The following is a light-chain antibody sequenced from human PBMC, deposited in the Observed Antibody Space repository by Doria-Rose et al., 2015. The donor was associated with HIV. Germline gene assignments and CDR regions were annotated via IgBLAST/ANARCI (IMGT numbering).Light chain of an antibody. CDR1: QSLLHTIGYNY. CDR3: MQALQTPYT. V-gene: IGKV2-28*01. J-gene: IGKJ2*01. CDR2: LGS. Sequence: EIVMTQSPLSLPVTPGQPASTSCRSSQSLLHTIGYNYLDWYLQKPGQSPQLLIYLGSNRASGVPDRFSGSGSGTDFTLKISRVEAEDVGVYYCMQALQTPYTFGQGTKLEIK.